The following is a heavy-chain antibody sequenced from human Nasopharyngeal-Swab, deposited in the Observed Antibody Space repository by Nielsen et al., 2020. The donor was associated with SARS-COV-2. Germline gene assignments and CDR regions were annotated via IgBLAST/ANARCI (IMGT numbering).Heavy chain of an antibody. CDR2: IKSKTDGGTT. CDR3: TTEYGDYNYYYYYVMDV. D-gene: IGHD4-17*01. CDR1: GFTFSNAW. V-gene: IGHV3-15*01. J-gene: IGHJ6*02. Sequence: GESLKISCAASGFTFSNAWMNWVRQAPGKGLEWVGRIKSKTDGGTTDYAAPVKGRFTTSRDDSKNTLYLQMNSLKTEDTAVYYCTTEYGDYNYYYYYVMDVWGQGTTVTVSS.